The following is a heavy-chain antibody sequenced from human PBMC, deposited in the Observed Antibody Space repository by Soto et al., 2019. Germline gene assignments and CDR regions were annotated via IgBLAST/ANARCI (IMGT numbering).Heavy chain of an antibody. J-gene: IGHJ3*02. D-gene: IGHD3-22*01. CDR3: ARDLASDYHDSSGLDAFDI. CDR1: GGTFSSYA. Sequence: GASVKVSFKASGGTFSSYAISWVRQAPGQGLEWMGGIIPIFGTANYAQKFQGRVTITADESTSTAYMELSSLRSEDTAVYYCARDLASDYHDSSGLDAFDIWGQGTMVTVSS. CDR2: IIPIFGTA. V-gene: IGHV1-69*13.